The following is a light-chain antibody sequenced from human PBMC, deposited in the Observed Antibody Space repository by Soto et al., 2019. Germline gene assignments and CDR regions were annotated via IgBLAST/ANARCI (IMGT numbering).Light chain of an antibody. CDR3: HQYNEWRT. Sequence: EVVMTQSPATLSVSPGERATLSCRASQYIRRYLAWYQQRPGQAPRLLIYDASTRATGIPDRFSGSGSGTEFTLTISSLQSEDVAVYYCHQYNEWRTFGQGTKVEIK. V-gene: IGKV3-15*01. CDR1: QYIRRY. J-gene: IGKJ1*01. CDR2: DAS.